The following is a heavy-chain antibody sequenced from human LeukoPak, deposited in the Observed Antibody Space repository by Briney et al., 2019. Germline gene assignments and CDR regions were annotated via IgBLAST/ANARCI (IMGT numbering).Heavy chain of an antibody. CDR1: ADSISLYF. CDR2: IDDSGNT. Sequence: SETLSLTCSVSADSISLYFWSWIRQSPGKGLEWIGYIDDSGNTKYHPSLKSRVTISVDTSTNQFSLKLRSVTAADTAVYYCARSLRYFDWTEGGLHVWGQGTTVTVSS. CDR3: ARSLRYFDWTEGGLHV. D-gene: IGHD3-9*01. V-gene: IGHV4-59*01. J-gene: IGHJ6*02.